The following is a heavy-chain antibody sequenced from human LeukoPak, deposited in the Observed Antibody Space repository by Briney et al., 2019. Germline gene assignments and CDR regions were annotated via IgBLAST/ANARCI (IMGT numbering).Heavy chain of an antibody. J-gene: IGHJ5*02. Sequence: ASVKVSCKASGYTFTSYGTSWVRQAPGQGLEWMGWISAYNGNTNYAQKLQGRVTMTTDTSTSTAYMELRSLRSDDTAVYYCARRRITMVRGPNQSSSWFDPWGQGTLVTVSS. CDR3: ARRRITMVRGPNQSSSWFDP. V-gene: IGHV1-18*01. D-gene: IGHD3-10*01. CDR2: ISAYNGNT. CDR1: GYTFTSYG.